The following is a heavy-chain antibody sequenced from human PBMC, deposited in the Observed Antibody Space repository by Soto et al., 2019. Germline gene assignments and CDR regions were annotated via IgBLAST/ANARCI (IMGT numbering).Heavy chain of an antibody. D-gene: IGHD2-15*01. CDR1: GYSFTSYW. V-gene: IGHV5-10-1*01. J-gene: IGHJ6*02. Sequence: PGESLKISCKGSGYSFTSYWISWVRQMPGKGLEWMGRIDPSDSYTNYSPSFQGHVTISADKSISTAYLQWSSLKASDTAMYYCATPSRGYCSGGSCFSPSYGMDVWGQGTTVTVSS. CDR2: IDPSDSYT. CDR3: ATPSRGYCSGGSCFSPSYGMDV.